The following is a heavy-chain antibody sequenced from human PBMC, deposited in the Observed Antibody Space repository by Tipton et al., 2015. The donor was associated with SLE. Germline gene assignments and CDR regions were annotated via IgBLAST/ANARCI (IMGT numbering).Heavy chain of an antibody. CDR2: IYSAART. D-gene: IGHD1-26*01. CDR1: GFTFRSSA. J-gene: IGHJ4*02. Sequence: FLRLSCTASGFTFRSSAMTWVRQAPGKGPEWVSIIYSAARTHYSDSVRGRFIISRDDSKNTLYLEMENLRPEDTARYYCAKGGAGGLYFDSWGQGTLVTVSS. CDR3: AKGGAGGLYFDS. V-gene: IGHV3-23*03.